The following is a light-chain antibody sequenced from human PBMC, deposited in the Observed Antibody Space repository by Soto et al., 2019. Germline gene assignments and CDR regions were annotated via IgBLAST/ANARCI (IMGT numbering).Light chain of an antibody. V-gene: IGKV3-11*01. J-gene: IGKJ4*01. CDR2: DAS. CDR1: QSVSSY. CDR3: QQRSNWPLT. Sequence: EIVLTQSPATLSLSPGERATLSCRASQSVSSYLAWYQQKPGQAPRLLIYDASNRATGIPARFSGSGSGTDFTLTISSLEPEDFAVYKCQQRSNWPLTFGGGTKVEIK.